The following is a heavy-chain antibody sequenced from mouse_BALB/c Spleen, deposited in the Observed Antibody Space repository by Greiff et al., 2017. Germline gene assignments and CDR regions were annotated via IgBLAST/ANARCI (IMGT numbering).Heavy chain of an antibody. CDR2: IRNKANGYTT. V-gene: IGHV7-3*02. CDR3: ARVWSYAMDY. Sequence: EVKLMESGGGLVQPGGSLRLSCATSGFTFTDYYMSWVRQPPGKALEWLGFIRNKANGYTTEYSASVKGRFTISRDNSQSILYRQMNTLRAEDSATYYCARVWSYAMDYWGQGTSVTVSS. CDR1: GFTFTDYY. J-gene: IGHJ4*01.